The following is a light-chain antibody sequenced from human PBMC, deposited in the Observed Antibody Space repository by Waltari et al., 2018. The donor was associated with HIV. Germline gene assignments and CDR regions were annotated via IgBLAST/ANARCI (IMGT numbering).Light chain of an antibody. Sequence: ELVLTQSPVTLSLSPGETATLSCGASQGVPTRNLAWYQLRPGLGPRLIIYDISYRATGIPARFSGSGSGTDFTLTISGLEPEDFGLYFCQHFGGSPPVTFGRGTRLEI. CDR1: QGVPTRN. CDR2: DIS. J-gene: IGKJ5*01. V-gene: IGKV3D-20*01. CDR3: QHFGGSPPVT.